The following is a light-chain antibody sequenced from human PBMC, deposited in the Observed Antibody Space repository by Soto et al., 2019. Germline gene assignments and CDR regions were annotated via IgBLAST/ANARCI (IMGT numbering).Light chain of an antibody. V-gene: IGKV3-15*01. CDR3: QQYNNWPPWT. Sequence: EIVMTQSPATLSVSPRERATLSCRASHSVSSNLAWYQQKPGQAPRLLIYGASTRATGIPARFSGSGSGAEFTLTISSLQSEDFAVYYCQQYNNWPPWTFGQGNKVEIK. CDR2: GAS. CDR1: HSVSSN. J-gene: IGKJ1*01.